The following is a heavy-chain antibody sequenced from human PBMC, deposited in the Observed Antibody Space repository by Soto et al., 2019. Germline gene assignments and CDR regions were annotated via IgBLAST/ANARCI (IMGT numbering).Heavy chain of an antibody. J-gene: IGHJ6*02. Sequence: SETLSLTCTVSGGSISSGGYYWSWIRQHPGKGLEWIGYIYYSGSTYYNPSLKSRVTISVDTSKNQFSLKLSSVTTADTAIYYCARGPKKSLYCSGGSCDEDGMDVWGQGTTVTVSS. D-gene: IGHD2-15*01. V-gene: IGHV4-31*03. CDR2: IYYSGST. CDR1: GGSISSGGYY. CDR3: ARGPKKSLYCSGGSCDEDGMDV.